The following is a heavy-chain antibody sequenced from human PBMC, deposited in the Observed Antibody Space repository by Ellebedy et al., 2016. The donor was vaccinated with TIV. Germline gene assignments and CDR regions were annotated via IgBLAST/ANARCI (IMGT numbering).Heavy chain of an antibody. J-gene: IGHJ3*02. CDR1: HGSITGIS. CDR2: IHHSEIA. D-gene: IGHD1-20*01. CDR3: ARGHMFCRVDNCRHPLSTAFDI. Sequence: MPSETLSLTCSVFHGSITGISWSWVRQTPGKGLAWIAEIHHSEIAYYRPSLNRLITVSVDTSKNQFSLNLTSVTAADTGLYFCARGHMFCRVDNCRHPLSTAFDIWGLGTLVTVSS. V-gene: IGHV4-34*01.